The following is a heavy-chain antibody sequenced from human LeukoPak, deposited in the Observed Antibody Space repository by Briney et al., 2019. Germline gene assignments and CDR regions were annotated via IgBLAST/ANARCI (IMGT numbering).Heavy chain of an antibody. Sequence: GGSLRLSCAASGFTFSNAWMSWVRQAPGKGLEWVGRIKSKTDGGTTDYAAPVKGRFTISRDDSKNTLYLQMNSLKTEDTAVYYCTTDPLYYYDSSGYYSGDAFDIWGQGTMVTVSS. CDR2: IKSKTDGGTT. V-gene: IGHV3-15*01. D-gene: IGHD3-22*01. CDR1: GFTFSNAW. CDR3: TTDPLYYYDSSGYYSGDAFDI. J-gene: IGHJ3*02.